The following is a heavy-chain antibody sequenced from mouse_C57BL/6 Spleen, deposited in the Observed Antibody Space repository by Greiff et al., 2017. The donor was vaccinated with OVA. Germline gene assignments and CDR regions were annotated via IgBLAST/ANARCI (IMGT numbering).Heavy chain of an antibody. CDR2: IYPGDGDT. D-gene: IGHD1-1*01. J-gene: IGHJ2*01. V-gene: IGHV1-82*01. CDR1: GYAFSSSW. CDR3: ARDFITTVVAFDY. Sequence: QVQLQQSGPELVKPGASVKISCKASGYAFSSSWMNWVKQRPGKGLEWIGRIYPGDGDTNYNGKFKGKATLTADKSSSTAYMKLSSLTSEDSAVYFCARDFITTVVAFDYWGQGTTLTVSS.